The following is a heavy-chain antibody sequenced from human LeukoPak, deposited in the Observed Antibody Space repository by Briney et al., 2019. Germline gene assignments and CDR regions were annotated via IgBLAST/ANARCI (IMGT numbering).Heavy chain of an antibody. V-gene: IGHV1-18*01. CDR1: GYTFTSYG. J-gene: IGHJ6*02. CDR3: ARCAIQLWSPYYYYGMDV. Sequence: ASVKVSCKASGYTFTSYGISWVRQAPGQGLEWMGWIGAYNGNTNYAQKLQGRVTMTTDTSTSTAYMELRSLRSDDTAVYYCARCAIQLWSPYYYYGMDVWGQGTTVTVSS. D-gene: IGHD5-18*01. CDR2: IGAYNGNT.